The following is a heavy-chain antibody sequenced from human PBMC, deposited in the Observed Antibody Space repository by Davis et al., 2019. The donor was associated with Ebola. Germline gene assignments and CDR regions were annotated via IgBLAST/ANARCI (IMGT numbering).Heavy chain of an antibody. D-gene: IGHD5-12*01. CDR1: GFTFSLFA. CDR3: ARDPGGIVAIEFDY. CDR2: ISSSSSYI. V-gene: IGHV3-21*01. J-gene: IGHJ4*02. Sequence: PGGSLRLSCAASGFTFSLFAMHWVRQAPGKGLEWVSSISSSSSYIYYADSVKGRFTISRDNAKNSLYLQMNSLRAEDTAVYYCARDPGGIVAIEFDYWGQGTLVTVSS.